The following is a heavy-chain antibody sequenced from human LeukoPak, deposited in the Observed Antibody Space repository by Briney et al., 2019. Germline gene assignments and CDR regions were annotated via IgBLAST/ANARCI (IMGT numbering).Heavy chain of an antibody. CDR1: GSTFSTYA. J-gene: IGHJ4*02. V-gene: IGHV3-23*01. D-gene: IGHD2-2*01. CDR2: ISGGGHNT. CDR3: AKGPYCSSTSCYSAFDR. Sequence: GGSLRLSCAASGSTFSTYAMSWVRQAPGKGLEWVSAISGGGHNTYYADSVKGRFTISRDNSKNTLYLQMNSLRVEDTAVYYCAKGPYCSSTSCYSAFDRWGQGTLVTVSS.